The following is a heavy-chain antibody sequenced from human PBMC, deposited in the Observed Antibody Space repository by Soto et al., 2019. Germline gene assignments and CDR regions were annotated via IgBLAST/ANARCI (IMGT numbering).Heavy chain of an antibody. V-gene: IGHV3-23*01. J-gene: IGHJ4*02. Sequence: PGGSLRLSCAASGFTFTNYAMTWVRQAPGKGLEWVSTIRVSDGSEKYADFVEGRFTISRDTSKNTLSLQMNSLRAEDTAVYYCASPGYSSGWYGNYFDYWGQGTLVTVSS. CDR1: GFTFTNYA. CDR2: IRVSDGSE. D-gene: IGHD6-19*01. CDR3: ASPGYSSGWYGNYFDY.